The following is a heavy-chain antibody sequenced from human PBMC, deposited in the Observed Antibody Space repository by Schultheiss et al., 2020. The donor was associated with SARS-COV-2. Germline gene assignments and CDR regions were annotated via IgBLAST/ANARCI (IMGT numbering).Heavy chain of an antibody. D-gene: IGHD3-10*01. CDR2: IYYSGST. J-gene: IGHJ6*02. CDR3: ARDSAEYYYGSGTAVGMDV. Sequence: SETLSLTCTVSGGSISSGDYYWSWIRQPPGKGLEWIGYIYYSGSTYYNPSLKSRVTISVDTSKNQFSLKLSSVTAADTAVYYCARDSAEYYYGSGTAVGMDVWGQGTTVTVSS. V-gene: IGHV4-30-4*01. CDR1: GGSISSGDYY.